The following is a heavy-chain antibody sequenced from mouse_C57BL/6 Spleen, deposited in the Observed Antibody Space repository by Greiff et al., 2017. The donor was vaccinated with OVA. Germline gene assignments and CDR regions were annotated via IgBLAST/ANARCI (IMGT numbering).Heavy chain of an antibody. D-gene: IGHD1-1*01. V-gene: IGHV2-2*01. CDR3: ARYYYGSSYWYFDV. CDR1: GFSLTSYG. Sequence: VQLQQSGPGLVQPPQSLSITCTVSGFSLTSYGVHWVRQSPGKGLEWLGVIWSGGSTDYNAAFISRLSISKDNSKSQVFFKMNSLQADDTAIYYCARYYYGSSYWYFDVWGTGTTVTVSS. J-gene: IGHJ1*03. CDR2: IWSGGST.